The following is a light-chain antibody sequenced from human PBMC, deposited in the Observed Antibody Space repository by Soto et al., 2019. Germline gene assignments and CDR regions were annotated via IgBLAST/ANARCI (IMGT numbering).Light chain of an antibody. CDR1: SXDVGGYNY. J-gene: IGLJ1*01. CDR2: EVS. CDR3: SSYTSSSTLYV. V-gene: IGLV2-14*01. Sequence: QSALTQPASVSGSPGQSITISCTGTSXDVGGYNYVSWYQQHPGKAPKLIIYEVSNRPSGVSNRFSGSKSGDTASLTISGLHAEDEADYYCSSYTSSSTLYVFGTGTKVTVL.